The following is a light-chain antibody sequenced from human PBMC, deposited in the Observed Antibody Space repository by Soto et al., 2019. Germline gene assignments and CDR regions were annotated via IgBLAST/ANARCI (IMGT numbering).Light chain of an antibody. CDR3: SSDTTGGSYV. CDR1: SSNVGGYNS. CDR2: DVR. J-gene: IGLJ1*01. Sequence: QSVLTQPASASGSPGLSIAISCTGSSSNVGGYNSVSWHQHHPGKAPKLMINDVRNRPSGVSNRFSGSKSANTASLTISDLQAEDEGDYYCSSDTTGGSYVFGTGTKLTVL. V-gene: IGLV2-14*03.